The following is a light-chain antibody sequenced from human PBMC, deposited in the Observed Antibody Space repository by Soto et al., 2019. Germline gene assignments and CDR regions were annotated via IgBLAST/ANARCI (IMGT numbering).Light chain of an antibody. CDR3: SSYTSSRTLV. V-gene: IGLV2-14*01. J-gene: IGLJ2*01. CDR2: DVS. Sequence: QSVLTQPASVSGSPGQSITISCTGTSSDVGGYNYVCWYQQHPGKAPKLMIFDVSNRPSGVSNRFSGSKSGNMASLTISGLQPEDEADYYCSSYTSSRTLVFGGGTKLTVL. CDR1: SSDVGGYNY.